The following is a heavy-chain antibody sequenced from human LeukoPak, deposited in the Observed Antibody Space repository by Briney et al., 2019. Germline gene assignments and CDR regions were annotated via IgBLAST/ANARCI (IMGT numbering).Heavy chain of an antibody. J-gene: IGHJ4*02. D-gene: IGHD6-19*01. CDR2: ISGSGVTT. CDR3: AIGFSNGWYYFDY. V-gene: IGHV3-23*01. CDR1: GFTVNNYA. Sequence: PGGSLRLYCTASGFTVNNYAMSWVRQSPGKGLEWVSSISGSGVTTHYADSVKGRLTISRDNSKNTLYLETNSLRAEDTATYYCAIGFSNGWYYFDYWGQGTLVIVSS.